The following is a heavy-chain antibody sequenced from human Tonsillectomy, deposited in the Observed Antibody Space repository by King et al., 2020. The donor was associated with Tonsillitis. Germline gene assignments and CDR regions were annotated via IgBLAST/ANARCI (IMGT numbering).Heavy chain of an antibody. Sequence: VQLQESGPGLVKPSETLSLTCTVSGGSISSYYWSWIRQPAGKGLEWIGRIYTSGSTNYNPSLKSRVTMSVDTSKNQFSLKLSSVTAADTDVYYCARDPPAAYDVSMYGMDVWGQGTTVTVSS. D-gene: IGHD3-22*01. V-gene: IGHV4-4*07. J-gene: IGHJ6*02. CDR3: ARDPPAAYDVSMYGMDV. CDR2: IYTSGST. CDR1: GGSISSYY.